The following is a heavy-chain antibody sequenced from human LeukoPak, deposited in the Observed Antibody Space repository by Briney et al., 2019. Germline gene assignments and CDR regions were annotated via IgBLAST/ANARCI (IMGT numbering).Heavy chain of an antibody. CDR1: GFTVSSNY. D-gene: IGHD1-26*01. V-gene: IGHV3-53*04. Sequence: GGSLRLSCAASGFTVSSNYMSWVRQAPGKGLEWVSVIYSGGSTYYADSVKGRFTISRHNSKNTLYLQMNSLRAEDTAVYYCAKMKGHPLPKYYMDVWGQGTTVTVSS. CDR2: IYSGGST. CDR3: AKMKGHPLPKYYMDV. J-gene: IGHJ6*01.